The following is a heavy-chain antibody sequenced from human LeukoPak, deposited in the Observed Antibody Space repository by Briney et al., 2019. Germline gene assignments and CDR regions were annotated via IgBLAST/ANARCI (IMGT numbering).Heavy chain of an antibody. D-gene: IGHD2-15*01. CDR1: GFTFSSYA. CDR2: ISSNGGST. V-gene: IGHV3-64*01. CDR3: ASSGVYCSGGSCYSEVFDY. Sequence: GGSLRLSCAASGFTFSSYAMHWVRQAPGKGLEYVSAISSNGGSTYYANSVKGRFTISRDNSKNTLYIQMGSLRAEDMAVYYCASSGVYCSGGSCYSEVFDYWGQGTLVTVSS. J-gene: IGHJ4*02.